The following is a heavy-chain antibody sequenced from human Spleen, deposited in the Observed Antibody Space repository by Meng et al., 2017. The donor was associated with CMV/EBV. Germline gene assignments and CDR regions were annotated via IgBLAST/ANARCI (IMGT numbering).Heavy chain of an antibody. CDR1: GGPFSSYY. CDR2: IYYNGRT. J-gene: IGHJ4*02. Sequence: SETLSLTCTISGGPFSSYYWSWIRQPPGKGLEWIGYIYYNGRTNYNPSLKSRVTISVDTSKNQFSLKLSSVTAADTAVYYCARGPSQGYYFDYWGQGTLVTVSS. V-gene: IGHV4-59*01. CDR3: ARGPSQGYYFDY.